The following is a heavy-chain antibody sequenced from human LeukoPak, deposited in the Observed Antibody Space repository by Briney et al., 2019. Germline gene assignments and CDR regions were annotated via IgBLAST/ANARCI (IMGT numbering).Heavy chain of an antibody. V-gene: IGHV1-18*01. J-gene: IGHJ5*02. CDR1: GYTFTSYG. D-gene: IGHD3-10*01. CDR2: ISAYNGNT. Sequence: ASVKVSCKASGYTFTSYGSSWVRQAPGQGLEWMGWISAYNGNTNYAQKLQGRVTMTEDTSVETAYMELSSLRSEDSAVYYCATGLWYYVSGTYHFNNWPDPWGQGTLVTVSS. CDR3: ATGLWYYVSGTYHFNNWPDP.